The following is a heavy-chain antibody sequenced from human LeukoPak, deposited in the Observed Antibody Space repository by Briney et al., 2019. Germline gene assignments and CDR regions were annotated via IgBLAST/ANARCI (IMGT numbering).Heavy chain of an antibody. V-gene: IGHV3-23*01. J-gene: IGHJ4*02. Sequence: GGTLRLSCAASGFTFSSYGMSWVRQAPGKGLEWVSAISGSGGSTYYADSVKGRFTISRDNSKNTLFLQLNNLKAEDTAVYYCAKPRATTFYYETTGFDFWGQGTLVTVSS. CDR1: GFTFSSYG. D-gene: IGHD3-22*01. CDR3: AKPRATTFYYETTGFDF. CDR2: ISGSGGST.